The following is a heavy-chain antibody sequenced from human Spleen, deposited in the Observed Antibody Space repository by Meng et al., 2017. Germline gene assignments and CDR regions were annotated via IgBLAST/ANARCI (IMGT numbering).Heavy chain of an antibody. V-gene: IGHV3-15*01. CDR2: MKSNVDGGTV. J-gene: IGHJ4*02. Sequence: GESLKISCAASGFTFSNAWMTWVRQAPGKGLEWIGRMKSNVDGGTVDYAAAVKGRFFISRDDSENTFYLQMNSLRAEDTAVYYCATKTTELDNWGQGTQVTVSS. CDR3: ATKTTELDN. D-gene: IGHD1-1*01. CDR1: GFTFSNAW.